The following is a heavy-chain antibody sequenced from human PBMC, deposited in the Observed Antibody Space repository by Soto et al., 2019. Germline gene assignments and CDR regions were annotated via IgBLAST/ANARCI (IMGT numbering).Heavy chain of an antibody. CDR2: IYYSGST. CDR1: GGSISSSSYY. J-gene: IGHJ4*02. D-gene: IGHD3-22*01. Sequence: SETLSLTCTVSGGSISSSSYYWGWIRQPPGKGLEWIGSIYYSGSTYYNPSLKSRVTISVDTSKNQFSLKLSSVTAADTAVYYCARLSESRTLSRDSSGYYYYFAFDYWGQGTLVTVSS. V-gene: IGHV4-39*01. CDR3: ARLSESRTLSRDSSGYYYYFAFDY.